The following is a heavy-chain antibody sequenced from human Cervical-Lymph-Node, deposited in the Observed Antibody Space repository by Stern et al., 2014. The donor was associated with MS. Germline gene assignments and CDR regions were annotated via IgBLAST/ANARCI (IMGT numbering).Heavy chain of an antibody. V-gene: IGHV7-4-1*02. CDR3: ARRSRSGPVTYHFFDY. J-gene: IGHJ4*02. CDR1: GYAFSDYG. CDR2: INTNTGNP. Sequence: QVQLVQSGSELRKPGASVKVSCKASGYAFSDYGLDWVRQAPGQGLEWMGRINTNTGNPTYAQGFTGRFVFSLDTSVSTAFLQISSLKAEDTAVYYCARRSRSGPVTYHFFDYWGQGTPVTVSS. D-gene: IGHD3-16*01.